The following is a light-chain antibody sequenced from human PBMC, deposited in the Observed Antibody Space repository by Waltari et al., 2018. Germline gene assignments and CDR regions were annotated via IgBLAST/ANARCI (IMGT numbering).Light chain of an antibody. CDR1: QSIRTN. J-gene: IGKJ4*01. CDR2: DAS. Sequence: EIVMTQSPATLSVSPGERASLSCRASQSIRTNLAWYQQRRGQAPRLLIYDASIRATGIPARFSGSGSGTEFTLTISSLQSEDFAVYYCQQYNSWPLTFGGGTKVGIK. CDR3: QQYNSWPLT. V-gene: IGKV3-15*01.